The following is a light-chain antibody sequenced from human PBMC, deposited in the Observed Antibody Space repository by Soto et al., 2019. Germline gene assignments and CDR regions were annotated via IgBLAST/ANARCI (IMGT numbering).Light chain of an antibody. J-gene: IGLJ1*01. CDR2: VDT. Sequence: SYELTQPPSVSVAPGQTARIACGGDDLGSKNVNWPQQKPRQAPLLVVYVDTDRPSGFPERFSGSNSANSATLTISRVEAGDEADYYCQVWDSGTDRYVFGPGTKVTVL. CDR1: DLGSKN. CDR3: QVWDSGTDRYV. V-gene: IGLV3-21*02.